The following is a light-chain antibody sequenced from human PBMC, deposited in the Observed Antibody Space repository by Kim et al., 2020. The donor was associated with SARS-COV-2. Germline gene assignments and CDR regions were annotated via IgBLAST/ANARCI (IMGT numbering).Light chain of an antibody. Sequence: TVTISCTRSSGSIASNYVQWYQQRPGSSPTTVIYEDNQRPSGVPDRFSGSFDSSSNSASLTISGLKTEDEADYYCQSYDSSNPTWVFGGGTKLTVL. V-gene: IGLV6-57*01. CDR1: SGSIASNY. CDR2: EDN. J-gene: IGLJ3*02. CDR3: QSYDSSNPTWV.